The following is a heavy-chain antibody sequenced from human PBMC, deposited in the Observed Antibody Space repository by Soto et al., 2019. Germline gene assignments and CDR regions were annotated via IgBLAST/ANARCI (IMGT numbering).Heavy chain of an antibody. Sequence: QVQLVQSGAEVKKPGASVKVSCKASGYTFSDHDITWVRQATGQGPEWLGWMNPNSGDTGYAQNFQGRVTMTRDNSIRTAYMELSSLRSDDTAVYYCARVGGNWNDDYFDYWGQGTLVTVSS. D-gene: IGHD1-1*01. V-gene: IGHV1-8*01. CDR2: MNPNSGDT. CDR3: ARVGGNWNDDYFDY. CDR1: GYTFSDHD. J-gene: IGHJ4*02.